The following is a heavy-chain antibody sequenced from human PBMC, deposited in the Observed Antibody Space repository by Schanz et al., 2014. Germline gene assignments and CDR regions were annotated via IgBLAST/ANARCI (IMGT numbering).Heavy chain of an antibody. Sequence: QVQLVESGGGLVKPGGSLRLSCAASGFTFSDHYMAWIRQAPGKGLEWVSIISNTGTFIYYADSVRGRFVISRDNAKSSLFLQMKGLRVEDTAVYYCASHPSGWFIGHCDYWGQGTLVTVSS. CDR1: GFTFSDHY. D-gene: IGHD6-19*01. J-gene: IGHJ4*02. V-gene: IGHV3-11*01. CDR2: ISNTGTFI. CDR3: ASHPSGWFIGHCDY.